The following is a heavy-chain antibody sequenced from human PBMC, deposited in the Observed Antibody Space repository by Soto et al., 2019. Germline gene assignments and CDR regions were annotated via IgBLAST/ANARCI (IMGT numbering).Heavy chain of an antibody. J-gene: IGHJ4*02. Sequence: SETPSLTCTVSGGSVNSGSYYWSLIRQPPGKGLEWIGYIYYSGSTNYNPSLKSRVTISVDTSKNQFSLKLSSVTAADTAVYYCARLAHGGNCWRGPGPMVTVYS. CDR3: ARLAHGGNCW. CDR1: GGSVNSGSYY. CDR2: IYYSGST. V-gene: IGHV4-61*01. D-gene: IGHD2-15*01.